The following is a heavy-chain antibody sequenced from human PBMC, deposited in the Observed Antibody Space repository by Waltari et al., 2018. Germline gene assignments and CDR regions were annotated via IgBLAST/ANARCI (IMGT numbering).Heavy chain of an antibody. CDR3: ARGGWRPQFTNWFDP. CDR1: GYSISSGYY. Sequence: QVQLQESGPGLVKPSETLSLTCAVSGYSISSGYYWGWIRQPPGKGLEWIGSIYHSGSTYYNPSLKSRVTISVDTSKNQFSLKLSSVTAADTAVYYCARGGWRPQFTNWFDPWGQGTLVTVSS. CDR2: IYHSGST. D-gene: IGHD2-15*01. J-gene: IGHJ5*02. V-gene: IGHV4-38-2*01.